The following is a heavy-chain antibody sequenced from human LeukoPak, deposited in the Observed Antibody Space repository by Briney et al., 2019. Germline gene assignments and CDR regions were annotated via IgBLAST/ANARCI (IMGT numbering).Heavy chain of an antibody. CDR2: ISRNSTYI. CDR3: ARDDGYYFDS. V-gene: IGHV3-21*01. D-gene: IGHD5-24*01. Sequence: KPGGSLLLSCSASGYTFSDYIMNWGRQAPGKGLEWVASISRNSTYIHYADSVKGRFTISRNNARNSLFLQMNSLRAEDTAIYYCARDDGYYFDSWGQGIQVTASS. J-gene: IGHJ4*01. CDR1: GYTFSDYI.